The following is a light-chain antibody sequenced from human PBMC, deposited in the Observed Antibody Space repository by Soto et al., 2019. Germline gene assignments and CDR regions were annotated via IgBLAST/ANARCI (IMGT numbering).Light chain of an antibody. CDR2: DAS. V-gene: IGKV3-11*01. Sequence: EIVLTQSPATLSLSPGERATLSCRASQSVNSYLAWYRQKPGQAPRLLIYDASNRATGIPARFSGSGSGTDFTLPISSLEPEDFSVYYCQQRSNWPLTFGGGTKVEIK. CDR3: QQRSNWPLT. CDR1: QSVNSY. J-gene: IGKJ4*01.